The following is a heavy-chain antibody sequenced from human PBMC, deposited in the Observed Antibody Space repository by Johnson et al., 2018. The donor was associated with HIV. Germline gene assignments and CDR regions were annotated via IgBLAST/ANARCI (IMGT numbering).Heavy chain of an antibody. J-gene: IGHJ3*02. CDR2: MNGDGKST. Sequence: VQLVESGGSVVRPGGSLRLSCTTSGFTFDDYGMSWVRQAPGKGLVWVSRMNGDGKSTTYADSVKGRFTISRDNAKNTLYLQMNSLRAEDTAVYYCAREQELIGERAFDIWGQGTRVTVSS. CDR3: AREQELIGERAFDI. V-gene: IGHV3-20*04. CDR1: GFTFDDYG. D-gene: IGHD6-13*01.